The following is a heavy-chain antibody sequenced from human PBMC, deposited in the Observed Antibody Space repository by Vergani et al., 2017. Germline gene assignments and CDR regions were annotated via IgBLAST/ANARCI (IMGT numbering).Heavy chain of an antibody. V-gene: IGHV3-53*01. Sequence: EVQLVESGGGLIQPGGSLRLSCAASGFTVSSNYMSWVRQAPGKGLEWVSVIYSGGSTYYADSVKGRFTISRDNAKNSLYLQMNSLRAEDTAVYYCARDEKTGDSPYWYFDLWGRGTLVTVSS. CDR3: ARDEKTGDSPYWYFDL. CDR1: GFTVSSNY. J-gene: IGHJ2*01. D-gene: IGHD7-27*01. CDR2: IYSGGST.